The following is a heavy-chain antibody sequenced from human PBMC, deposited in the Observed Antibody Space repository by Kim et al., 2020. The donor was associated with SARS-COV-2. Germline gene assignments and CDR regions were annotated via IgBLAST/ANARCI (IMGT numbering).Heavy chain of an antibody. CDR3: ARDALTTVTLYYYGMDV. CDR1: GFTFSSYS. CDR2: ISSSSSTI. D-gene: IGHD4-17*01. J-gene: IGHJ6*02. V-gene: IGHV3-48*02. Sequence: GGSLRLSCAASGFTFSSYSMNWVRQAPGKGLEWVSYISSSSSTIYYADSVKGRFTISRDNAKNSLYLQMNSLRDEDTAVYYCARDALTTVTLYYYGMDVWGQGTTVTVSS.